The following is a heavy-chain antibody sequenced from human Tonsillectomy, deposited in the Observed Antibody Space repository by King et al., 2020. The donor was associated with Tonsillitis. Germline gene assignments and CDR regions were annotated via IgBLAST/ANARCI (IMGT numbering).Heavy chain of an antibody. J-gene: IGHJ6*02. V-gene: IGHV4-39*01. Sequence: QLQESGPGLVKPSETLSLTCTVPGGSISSSSYYWGWIRQPPGKGLEWIGSIYYSGSTYYNPSLKSRVTISVDTSKNQFSLKLSSVTAAYTAVYYWARGDGDYYYYGMDVWGPGATVTVSS. CDR1: GGSISSSSYY. CDR2: IYYSGST. CDR3: ARGDGDYYYYGMDV. D-gene: IGHD4-17*01.